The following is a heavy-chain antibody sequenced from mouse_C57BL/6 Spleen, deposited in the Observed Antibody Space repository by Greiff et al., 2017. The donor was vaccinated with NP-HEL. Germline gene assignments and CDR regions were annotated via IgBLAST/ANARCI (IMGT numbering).Heavy chain of an antibody. V-gene: IGHV2-2*01. Sequence: QVQLKESGPGLVQPSQSLSITCTVSGFSLTSYGVHWVRQSPGKGLEWLGVIWSGGSTDYNAAFISRLSISKDNSKSQVFFKMNSLQADDTAIYYCAEMGYYGSSSYWYFDVWGTGTTVTVSS. D-gene: IGHD1-1*01. CDR1: GFSLTSYG. CDR3: AEMGYYGSSSYWYFDV. J-gene: IGHJ1*03. CDR2: IWSGGST.